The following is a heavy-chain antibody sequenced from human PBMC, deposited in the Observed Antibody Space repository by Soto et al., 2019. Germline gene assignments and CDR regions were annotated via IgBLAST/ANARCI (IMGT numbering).Heavy chain of an antibody. V-gene: IGHV4-30-4*01. CDR3: ARHYTAMARFDY. J-gene: IGHJ4*02. D-gene: IGHD5-18*01. CDR2: IYYSGST. Sequence: QVQLQESGPGLVKPSQTLSLTCTVSGGSISSGDYYWSWIRQPPGKGLEWIGYIYYSGSTYYNPSLQSRVTISVNTAKNQFSLKLSSVTAADTAVYYCARHYTAMARFDYWGQGTLVTVSS. CDR1: GGSISSGDYY.